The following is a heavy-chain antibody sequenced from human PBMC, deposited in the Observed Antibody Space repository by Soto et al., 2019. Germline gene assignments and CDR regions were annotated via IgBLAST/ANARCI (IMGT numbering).Heavy chain of an antibody. CDR3: ARMDIVVVPAATGEMTTVTTFNY. Sequence: PSETLSLTCTVSGGSISSYYWSWIRQPPGKGLEWIGYIYYSGSTNYNPSLKSRVTISVDTSKNQFSLKLSSVTAADTAVYYCARMDIVVVPAATGEMTTVTTFNYWGQGTLVTVSS. V-gene: IGHV4-59*01. CDR1: GGSISSYY. J-gene: IGHJ4*02. CDR2: IYYSGST. D-gene: IGHD2-2*03.